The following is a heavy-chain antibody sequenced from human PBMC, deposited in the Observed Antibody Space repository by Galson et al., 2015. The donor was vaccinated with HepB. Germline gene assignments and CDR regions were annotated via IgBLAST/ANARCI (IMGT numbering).Heavy chain of an antibody. V-gene: IGHV3-21*01. CDR1: GFTLSSYN. Sequence: SLRLSCAPSGFTLSSYNMNWVRQAPGKGLEWVSFISTSTRYIYYADSVKGRFTVSRDSAKNSLYLQMNSLRAEDTAVYYCARMLGSCTSTSCSPDFDLWGRGTLVTVSS. CDR2: ISTSTRYI. J-gene: IGHJ2*01. D-gene: IGHD2-2*01. CDR3: ARMLGSCTSTSCSPDFDL.